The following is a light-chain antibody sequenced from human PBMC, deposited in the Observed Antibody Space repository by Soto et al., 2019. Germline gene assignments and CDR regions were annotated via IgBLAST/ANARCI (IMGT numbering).Light chain of an antibody. Sequence: DIVMTQSPLSLPVTPGEPASISCRSSQSLLWSNGYNYLEWYLQKPRQSPQLLDYLGSNRGSGVPDRFTGSGSAADFTLTISSVEAEDVGVYYCMQSRHQPLTFGPGTRGDVE. CDR3: MQSRHQPLT. J-gene: IGKJ3*01. CDR1: QSLLWSNGYNY. V-gene: IGKV2-28*01. CDR2: LGS.